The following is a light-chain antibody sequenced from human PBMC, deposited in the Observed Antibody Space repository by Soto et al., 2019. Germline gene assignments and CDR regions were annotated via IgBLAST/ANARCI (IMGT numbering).Light chain of an antibody. J-gene: IGLJ3*02. CDR1: RSNIGTNY. V-gene: IGLV1-47*02. CDR3: AAWDDSGSGQV. CDR2: STS. Sequence: QSVLTQPPSASGTAGQRVTIAFSGRRSNIGTNYVYWDQQFQGTAPKLLIYSTSHRTSGVPDRFSGAKTGTSASLASSGLRSDDEAEYGCAAWDDSGSGQVFGEGTKLTVL.